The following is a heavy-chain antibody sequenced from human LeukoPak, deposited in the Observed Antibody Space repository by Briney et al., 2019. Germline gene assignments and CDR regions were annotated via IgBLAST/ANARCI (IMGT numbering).Heavy chain of an antibody. J-gene: IGHJ3*02. CDR3: AAADNYYDSSGYPLYAFDI. CDR1: GFTFTSSA. D-gene: IGHD3-22*01. Sequence: SVKVSCKAPGFTFTSSAMQWVRQARGQRLEWIGWIVVGSGNTNYAQKFQERVTITRDMSTSTAYMELSSLRSEDTAVYYCAAADNYYDSSGYPLYAFDIWGQGTMVTVSS. CDR2: IVVGSGNT. V-gene: IGHV1-58*02.